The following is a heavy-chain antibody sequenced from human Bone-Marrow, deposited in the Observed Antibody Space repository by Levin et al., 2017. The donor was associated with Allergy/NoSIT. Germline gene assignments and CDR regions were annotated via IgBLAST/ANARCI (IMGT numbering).Heavy chain of an antibody. J-gene: IGHJ6*02. CDR2: IWYDGSNK. CDR3: ARGDYYDSSGYSAEYYDDGMDV. V-gene: IGHV3-33*01. Sequence: GGSLRLSCAASGFTFSSYGMHWVRQAPGKGLEWVAVIWYDGSNKYYADSVKGRFTISRDNSKNTLYLQMNSLRAEDTAVYYCARGDYYDSSGYSAEYYDDGMDVWGQGTTVTVSS. CDR1: GFTFSSYG. D-gene: IGHD3-22*01.